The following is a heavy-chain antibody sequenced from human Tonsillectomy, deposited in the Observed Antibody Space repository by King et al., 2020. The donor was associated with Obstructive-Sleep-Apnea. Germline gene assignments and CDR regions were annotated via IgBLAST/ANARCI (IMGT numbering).Heavy chain of an antibody. V-gene: IGHV3-21*01. CDR3: ARGNLCPDY. CDR2: ITSSSNYI. D-gene: IGHD2-21*01. Sequence: VQLVESGGGLVKPGGSLRLSCAASGLSLSSYSMNCVRQAPGKGLEWVSSITSSSNYIYYADSVRGRLTIPRDNAKNSLYLQMNSLRGEDTAVYYCARGNLCPDYWGQGTLVTVSS. CDR1: GLSLSSYS. J-gene: IGHJ4*02.